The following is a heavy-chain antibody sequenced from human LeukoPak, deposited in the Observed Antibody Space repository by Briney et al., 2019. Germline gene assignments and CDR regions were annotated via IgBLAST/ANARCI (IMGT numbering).Heavy chain of an antibody. Sequence: GGSLRLSCAASGFTFSSYGMHWVRQAPGKGLEWVAVISYDGSNKYYADSVKGRFTISRDNSKNTLYLQMNSLRAEDTAVYYCAKDKGWCSGGSCYSGALDICGQGTMVTVSS. J-gene: IGHJ3*02. V-gene: IGHV3-30*18. CDR1: GFTFSSYG. CDR3: AKDKGWCSGGSCYSGALDI. CDR2: ISYDGSNK. D-gene: IGHD2-15*01.